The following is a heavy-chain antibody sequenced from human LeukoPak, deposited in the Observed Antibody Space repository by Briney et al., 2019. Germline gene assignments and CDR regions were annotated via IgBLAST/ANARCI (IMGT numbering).Heavy chain of an antibody. CDR3: ARKLRGASPYYFDY. Sequence: ASVKVSCKASVYTFTSYAMHWVRQAPGQRLEWMGWINAGNGNTKYSQKFQGRVTITRDTSASTAYMELSSLRSEDTAVYYCARKLRGASPYYFDYWGQGTLVTVSS. D-gene: IGHD3-10*01. V-gene: IGHV1-3*01. CDR2: INAGNGNT. J-gene: IGHJ4*02. CDR1: VYTFTSYA.